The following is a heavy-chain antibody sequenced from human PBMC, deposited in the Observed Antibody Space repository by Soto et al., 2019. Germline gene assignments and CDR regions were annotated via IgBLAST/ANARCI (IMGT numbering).Heavy chain of an antibody. CDR1: GGSISTDHW. Sequence: QVQLQESGPALVKPSGTLSLSCTVSGGSISTDHWWTWVRQSPGEGLEWIGGIFHSGSTASTPSLKSRVTISVDRSNNLVSLDINSVTAADTDIYYCARRVFRDRSGGMDIWGRGTTVTVSS. J-gene: IGHJ6*02. V-gene: IGHV4-4*02. CDR2: IFHSGST. CDR3: ARRVFRDRSGGMDI. D-gene: IGHD3-10*01.